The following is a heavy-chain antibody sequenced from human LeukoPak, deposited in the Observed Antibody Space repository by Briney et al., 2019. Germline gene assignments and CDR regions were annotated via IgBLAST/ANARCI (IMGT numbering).Heavy chain of an antibody. CDR2: INHSGST. Sequence: PSETLSLTCAVYGGSFSGYYWSWIRQPPGKGLEWIGEINHSGSTNYNPSLKSRVTISVDTSKNRFSLKLSSVTAADTAVYYCATQAMVRGATDYWGQGTLVTVSS. V-gene: IGHV4-34*01. CDR1: GGSFSGYY. CDR3: ATQAMVRGATDY. J-gene: IGHJ4*02. D-gene: IGHD3-10*01.